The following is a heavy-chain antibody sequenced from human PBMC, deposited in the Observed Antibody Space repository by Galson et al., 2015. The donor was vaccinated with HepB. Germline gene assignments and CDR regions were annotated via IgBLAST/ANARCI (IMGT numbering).Heavy chain of an antibody. CDR3: AKLVGYCSGGSCYSDAFDI. CDR1: GFSFSSYG. Sequence: SLRLSCAASGFSFSSYGMHWVRQAPGKGLEWVAVISYDGSNKYYADSVKGRFTISRDNSKNTLYLQMNSLRAEDTAVYYCAKLVGYCSGGSCYSDAFDIWGQGTMVTVSS. J-gene: IGHJ3*02. D-gene: IGHD2-15*01. CDR2: ISYDGSNK. V-gene: IGHV3-30*18.